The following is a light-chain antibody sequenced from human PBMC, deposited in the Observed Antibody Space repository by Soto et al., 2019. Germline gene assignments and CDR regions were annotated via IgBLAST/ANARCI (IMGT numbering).Light chain of an antibody. Sequence: DIVMTQSPATLSVAPGDRVTFSCRASQGVSRKLAWYQHKPGQAPRLLISGASTGATGIPARFSGSGSGTEFTLTLSSLQSEDCAIYYCQQYHTWPITFGGVTKVELK. V-gene: IGKV3-15*01. CDR2: GAS. CDR1: QGVSRK. CDR3: QQYHTWPIT. J-gene: IGKJ4*01.